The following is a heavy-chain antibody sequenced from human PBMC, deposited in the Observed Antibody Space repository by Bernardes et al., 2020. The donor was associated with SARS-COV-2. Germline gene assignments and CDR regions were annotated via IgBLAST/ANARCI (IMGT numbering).Heavy chain of an antibody. CDR1: GYTFTNFA. CDR3: ARDRAYSGYED. Sequence: ASVKVSCKGSGYTFTNFAISWVRHTAGQGLEWMGWISAYNGRTDYAQKFQGRVTITTDTSTCTAYMELRSLISDDTALDYCARDRAYSGYEDWGQGTLVTVSS. CDR2: ISAYNGRT. V-gene: IGHV1-18*01. D-gene: IGHD5-12*01. J-gene: IGHJ4*02.